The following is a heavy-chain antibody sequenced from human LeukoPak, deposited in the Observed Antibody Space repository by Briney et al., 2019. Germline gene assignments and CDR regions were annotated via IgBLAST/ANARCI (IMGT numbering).Heavy chain of an antibody. V-gene: IGHV4-59*01. Sequence: SETLSLTCAVYGGSFSGYYWSWIRQPPGEGLEWIGYIYYSGSTNYSPSLKSRVTISVDTSKNQFSLKLSSVTAADTAVYYCARGGFYYDSSGYPYYFDYWGQGTLVTVSS. CDR2: IYYSGST. J-gene: IGHJ4*02. CDR3: ARGGFYYDSSGYPYYFDY. CDR1: GGSFSGYY. D-gene: IGHD3-22*01.